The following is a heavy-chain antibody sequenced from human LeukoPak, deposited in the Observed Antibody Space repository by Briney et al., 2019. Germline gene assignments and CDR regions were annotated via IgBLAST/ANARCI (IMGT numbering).Heavy chain of an antibody. J-gene: IGHJ2*01. CDR2: IYYSGST. CDR3: ARDRRGSRGYLWSFDL. CDR1: GGSISSYY. Sequence: SETLSFTCTGSGGSISSYYWGWIRQPPGKGLEWIGYIYYSGSTNYNPSLKSRVTISVDTSKNQFSLRLSSVTAADTAVYYCARDRRGSRGYLWSFDLWGRGTLVTVSS. D-gene: IGHD2-2*01. V-gene: IGHV4-59*01.